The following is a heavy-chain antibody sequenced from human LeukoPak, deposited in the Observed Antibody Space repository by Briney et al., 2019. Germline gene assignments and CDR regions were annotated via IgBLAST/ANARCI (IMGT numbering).Heavy chain of an antibody. CDR1: GFTFSNYG. Sequence: GGSLRLSCAASGFTFSNYGMHWVRQAPGKGLEWVTFIHYDGSNKYYADSVKGRFTISRDNSKNTLYLQMNSLRAEDMAVYYCAKDVCSSSNCYPSFWGQGTLVTVSS. D-gene: IGHD2-2*01. J-gene: IGHJ4*02. CDR3: AKDVCSSSNCYPSF. V-gene: IGHV3-30*02. CDR2: IHYDGSNK.